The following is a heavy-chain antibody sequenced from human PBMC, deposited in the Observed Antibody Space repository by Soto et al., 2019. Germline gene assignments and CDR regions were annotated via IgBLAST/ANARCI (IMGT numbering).Heavy chain of an antibody. CDR1: GGSISSYY. CDR3: ARVAARKLDY. J-gene: IGHJ4*02. Sequence: QVQLQESGPGLVKPSETLSLTCTVSGGSISSYYWSWIRQPPGKGLEWIGYIYYSGSTNYNPSLKRRATISVDTSKNQFSLKLSSVTAADTAVYYCARVAARKLDYWGQGTLVTVSS. CDR2: IYYSGST. V-gene: IGHV4-59*01.